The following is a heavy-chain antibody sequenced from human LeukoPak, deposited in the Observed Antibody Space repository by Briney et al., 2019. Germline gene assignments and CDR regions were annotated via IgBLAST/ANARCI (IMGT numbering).Heavy chain of an antibody. J-gene: IGHJ4*02. CDR2: IYYSGST. CDR1: GASISSYY. CDR3: AKSGAVAGPFDY. D-gene: IGHD6-19*01. Sequence: SETLSVTCTVSGASISSYYWSWIRQSPGKGLEWIGYIYYSGSTNYNPSLKSRVTISVDTSKNQFSLKLSSVTAADTAVYYCAKSGAVAGPFDYWGQGTLVTVSS. V-gene: IGHV4-59*01.